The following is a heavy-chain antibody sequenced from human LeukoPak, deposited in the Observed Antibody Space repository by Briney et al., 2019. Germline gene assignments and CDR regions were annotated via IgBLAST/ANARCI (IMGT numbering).Heavy chain of an antibody. V-gene: IGHV3-53*01. J-gene: IGHJ3*02. D-gene: IGHD3-16*02. CDR1: GFTVSSNY. Sequence: PGGSLRLSCAASGFTVSSNYMSWVRQAPGRGLEWVSVIYSGGSTYYADSVKGRFTISRDNSKNTLYLQMNSLRAEDTAVYYCARSSGRYDYVWGSYRLAAFDIWGQGTMVTVSS. CDR2: IYSGGST. CDR3: ARSSGRYDYVWGSYRLAAFDI.